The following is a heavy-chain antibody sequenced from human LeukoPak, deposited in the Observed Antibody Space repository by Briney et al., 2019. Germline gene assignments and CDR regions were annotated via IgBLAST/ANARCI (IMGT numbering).Heavy chain of an antibody. CDR2: ISSNGGST. V-gene: IGHV3-64*02. J-gene: IGHJ4*02. CDR1: GFTFSSYT. D-gene: IGHD2-2*01. Sequence: PGGSLRLSCAASGFTFSSYTMHWIRQAPGKGLEYVSAISSNGGSTYYADSVKGRFTISRDNSKNTLYLQMGSLRAEDMAVYYCARGRACSSASCCLDYWGQGTLVTVSS. CDR3: ARGRACSSASCCLDY.